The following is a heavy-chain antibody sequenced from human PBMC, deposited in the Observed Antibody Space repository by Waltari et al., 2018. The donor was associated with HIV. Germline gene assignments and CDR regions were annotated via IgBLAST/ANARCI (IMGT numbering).Heavy chain of an antibody. D-gene: IGHD3-10*02. CDR1: GLTFSTAP. CDR2: ISSGTSYI. CDR3: ARQQLGSGALDL. Sequence: EVQLVESGGGLVKPGGALRLSCTASGLTFSTAPMNWVRQAPGKGLEWVSSISSGTSYIYYADSVTGRFTVSRDNAKNSLFLQMNSLRADDTAVYYCARQQLGSGALDLWGQGTLVTVSS. J-gene: IGHJ4*02. V-gene: IGHV3-21*02.